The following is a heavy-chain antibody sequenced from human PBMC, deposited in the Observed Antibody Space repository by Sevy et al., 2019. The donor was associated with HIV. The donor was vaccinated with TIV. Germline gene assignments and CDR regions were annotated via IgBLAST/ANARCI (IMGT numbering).Heavy chain of an antibody. CDR1: GYSFTSYW. CDR3: ARPDYGDHEGELRY. CDR2: IYPGDSDT. J-gene: IGHJ4*02. Sequence: GGSLRLSCKGSGYSFTSYWIGWVRQMPGKGLEWMGIIYPGDSDTRYSPSFQRQVTISADKSISTAYLQWSSLKASDTAMYYCARPDYGDHEGELRYWGQGTLVTVSS. V-gene: IGHV5-51*01. D-gene: IGHD4-17*01.